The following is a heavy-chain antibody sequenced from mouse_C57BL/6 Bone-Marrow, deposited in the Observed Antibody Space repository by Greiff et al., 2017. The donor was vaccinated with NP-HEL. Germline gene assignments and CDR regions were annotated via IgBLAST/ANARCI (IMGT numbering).Heavy chain of an antibody. J-gene: IGHJ1*03. CDR2: IRLKSDNYAT. CDR3: TTYYYGSWYFDV. Sequence: EVKVEESGGGLVQPGGSMKLSCVASGFTFSNYWMNWVRQSPEKGLEWVAQIRLKSDNYATHYAESVKGRFTISRDDSKSSVYLQMNNLRAEDTGIYYCTTYYYGSWYFDVWGTGTTVTVSS. CDR1: GFTFSNYW. V-gene: IGHV6-3*01. D-gene: IGHD1-1*01.